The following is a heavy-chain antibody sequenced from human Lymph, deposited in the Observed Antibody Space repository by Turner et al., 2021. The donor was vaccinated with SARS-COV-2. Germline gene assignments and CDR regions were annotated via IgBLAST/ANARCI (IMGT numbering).Heavy chain of an antibody. D-gene: IGHD2-15*01. CDR1: GFTFDDYA. CDR2: SSGDGGGT. CDR3: AKDPGYCSGGSCYSRTYFDF. J-gene: IGHJ4*02. V-gene: IGHV3-43*02. Sequence: EVQLVESGGGVVQPGGSLRLSCAASGFTFDDYAMHWVRQAPGKGLEWVSLSSGDGGGTYYADSAKGRFTISRDNSKNSLSLQMNSLRAEDTALYYCAKDPGYCSGGSCYSRTYFDFWGQGTLVTVSA.